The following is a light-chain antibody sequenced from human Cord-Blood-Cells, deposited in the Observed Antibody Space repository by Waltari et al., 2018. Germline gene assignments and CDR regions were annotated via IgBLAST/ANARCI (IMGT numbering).Light chain of an antibody. CDR3: NSRDSSGNHLV. Sequence: SSELTQDPAVSVALGQIVRITCQGDSLRSYYASWYQQKPGQAPVLVIYGKNNRPSGIPDRFSGSSSGNTASLTITGAQAEDEADYYCNSRDSSGNHLVFGGGTKLTVL. CDR1: SLRSYY. J-gene: IGLJ2*01. CDR2: GKN. V-gene: IGLV3-19*01.